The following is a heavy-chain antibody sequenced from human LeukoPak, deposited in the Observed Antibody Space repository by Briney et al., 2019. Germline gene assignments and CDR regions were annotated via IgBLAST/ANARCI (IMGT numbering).Heavy chain of an antibody. CDR3: ATGIVVAPAARGHAAFDI. CDR1: GYTLTELS. J-gene: IGHJ3*02. D-gene: IGHD2-2*01. Sequence: ASVKVSCKVSGYTLTELSMHWVRQAPGKGLEWMGGFDPEDGETIYARKFQGRVTMTEDTSTDTAYMELSSLRSEDTAVYYCATGIVVAPAARGHAAFDIWGQGTMVTVSS. V-gene: IGHV1-24*01. CDR2: FDPEDGET.